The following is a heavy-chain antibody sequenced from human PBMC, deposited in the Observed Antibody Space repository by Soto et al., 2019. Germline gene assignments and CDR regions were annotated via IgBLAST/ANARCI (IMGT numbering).Heavy chain of an antibody. CDR3: ALSSLDY. CDR1: GYTFTNYA. Sequence: QVQLVQSGAEVKKPGASVKVSCKASGYTFTNYAIYWLRQAPGQRLEWMGWINAVNCNTKYSQKFQDRLTVTSDTSATTAYLELSSLRSEYTALYYCALSSLDYWCQGTLVTVSS. V-gene: IGHV1-3*01. D-gene: IGHD6-13*01. CDR2: INAVNCNT. J-gene: IGHJ4*02.